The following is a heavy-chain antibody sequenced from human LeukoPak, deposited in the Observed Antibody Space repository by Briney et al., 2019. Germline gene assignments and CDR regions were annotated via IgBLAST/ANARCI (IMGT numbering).Heavy chain of an antibody. V-gene: IGHV1-18*01. Sequence: GASVKVSCKASGGTFSSYAISWVRQAPGQGLEWMGWISAYNGNTNYAQKLQGRVTMTTDTSTSTAYMELRSLRSDDTAVYYCARDFHDYGDYYFAYWGQGTLVTVSS. CDR3: ARDFHDYGDYYFAY. D-gene: IGHD4-17*01. J-gene: IGHJ4*02. CDR2: ISAYNGNT. CDR1: GGTFSSYA.